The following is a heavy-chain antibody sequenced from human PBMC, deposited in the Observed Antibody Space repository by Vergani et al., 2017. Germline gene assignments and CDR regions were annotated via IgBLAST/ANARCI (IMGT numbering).Heavy chain of an antibody. J-gene: IGHJ3*02. CDR1: GDSVISTDYH. Sequence: QVQLQESGPGLVKPSETLSLTCTVSGDSVISTDYHWGWIRQPPGKGLEWIGSIHTNGVIHYNPSLNSRATISVDTSRNQISLKLTSVTATDTAIYFCARGNPYVDFDIWGQGTMITVSS. CDR2: IHTNGVI. V-gene: IGHV4-38-2*02. D-gene: IGHD3-16*01. CDR3: ARGNPYVDFDI.